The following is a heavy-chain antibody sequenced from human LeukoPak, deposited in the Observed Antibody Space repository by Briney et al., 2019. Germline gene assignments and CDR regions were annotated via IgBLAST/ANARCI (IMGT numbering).Heavy chain of an antibody. D-gene: IGHD2-21*01. Sequence: GESLKISCKGSGYIFTSYWIGWVRQMPGKGLEWMGIIYPGDSDTRYSPSFQGQVTISADKSISTAYLQWSSLKASDTAMYYCARPAYCGGDCYSYYFDYWGQGTLVTVSS. CDR1: GYIFTSYW. J-gene: IGHJ4*02. CDR2: IYPGDSDT. CDR3: ARPAYCGGDCYSYYFDY. V-gene: IGHV5-51*01.